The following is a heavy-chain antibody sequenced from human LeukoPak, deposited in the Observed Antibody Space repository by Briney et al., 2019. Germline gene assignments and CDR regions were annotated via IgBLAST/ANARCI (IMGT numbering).Heavy chain of an antibody. D-gene: IGHD4-17*01. CDR1: GYTFTSYG. J-gene: IGHJ4*02. CDR3: ARGVYGDYVGSWGY. CDR2: ISVYNGNT. Sequence: ASVKVFCKASGYTFTSYGISWVRQAPGQGLEWMGWISVYNGNTNYAQKLQGRVTMTTDTSTSTAYMELRSLRSDDTAVYYCARGVYGDYVGSWGYWGQGTLVTVSS. V-gene: IGHV1-18*01.